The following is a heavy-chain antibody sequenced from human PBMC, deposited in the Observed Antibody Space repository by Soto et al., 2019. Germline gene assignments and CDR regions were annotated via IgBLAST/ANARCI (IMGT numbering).Heavy chain of an antibody. CDR1: GYSFTRYW. J-gene: IGHJ6*02. CDR2: IYPGDSDT. V-gene: IGHV5-51*01. Sequence: GESLKISCKGSGYSFTRYWIGWVRQMPGKGLEWMAIIYPGDSDTRYSPSFQGQVTISADKSISTAYLQWSSLKASDTAMYYCARLRNYYLPLEYYYCLGVWGQGTMVTVSS. D-gene: IGHD3-22*01. CDR3: ARLRNYYLPLEYYYCLGV.